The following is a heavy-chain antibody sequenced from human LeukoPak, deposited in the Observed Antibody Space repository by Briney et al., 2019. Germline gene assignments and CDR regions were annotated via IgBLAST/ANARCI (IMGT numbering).Heavy chain of an antibody. V-gene: IGHV3-30*04. J-gene: IGHJ3*02. CDR1: GFTFSSYA. D-gene: IGHD1-26*01. CDR3: AKAGWYSAKTYATYDDAYDI. Sequence: GRSLRLSCAASGFTFSSYAMHWVRQAPGKGLEWVAVISYDGSNKYYADSVKGRFTISRDNSKKKVFLQMNSLRADDTAVYHCAKAGWYSAKTYATYDDAYDIWGQGTMVTVSS. CDR2: ISYDGSNK.